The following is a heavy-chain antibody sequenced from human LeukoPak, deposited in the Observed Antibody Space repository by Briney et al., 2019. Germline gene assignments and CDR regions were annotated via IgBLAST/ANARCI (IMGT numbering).Heavy chain of an antibody. Sequence: GGSLRLSCAASGFTFSSYWMHWVRQAPGKGLVWVSRIKSDGTSTTYADSVKGRFTISRDNSKKTLYLQMNTLRAEDTAVYYCANFQAGLWVSSPNNWFDSWGQGTLVTVSS. CDR3: ANFQAGLWVSSPNNWFDS. J-gene: IGHJ5*01. CDR2: IKSDGTST. V-gene: IGHV3-74*01. CDR1: GFTFSSYW. D-gene: IGHD2-2*01.